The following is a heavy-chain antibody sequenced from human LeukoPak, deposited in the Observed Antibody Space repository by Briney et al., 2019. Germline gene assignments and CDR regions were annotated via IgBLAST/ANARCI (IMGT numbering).Heavy chain of an antibody. CDR3: ARGRGVGAPSGFFDY. D-gene: IGHD1-26*01. CDR2: FDPEDGET. CDR1: GYTLTELS. V-gene: IGHV1-24*01. J-gene: IGHJ4*02. Sequence: ASVKLSCKASGYTLTELSMRWVRQAPGKGLEWMGGFDPEDGETIYAQKFQGRVTMTEDTSTDTAYMELSSLRSEDTAVYYCARGRGVGAPSGFFDYWGQGTLVTVSS.